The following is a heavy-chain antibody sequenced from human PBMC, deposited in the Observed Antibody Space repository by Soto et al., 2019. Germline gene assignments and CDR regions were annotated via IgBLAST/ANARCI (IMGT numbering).Heavy chain of an antibody. Sequence: SETLSLTCTVSGGSTTSGGYYWNWIRQPPGKGLEWIAYIHHSGSNYHNPSLKSRVTISVDTSKNQVSLKLSSVTAADTGVYYCAREPYHYDSSGYYDYWGQGTLVTVSS. CDR2: IHHSGSN. J-gene: IGHJ4*02. V-gene: IGHV4-31*03. CDR3: AREPYHYDSSGYYDY. D-gene: IGHD3-22*01. CDR1: GGSTTSGGYY.